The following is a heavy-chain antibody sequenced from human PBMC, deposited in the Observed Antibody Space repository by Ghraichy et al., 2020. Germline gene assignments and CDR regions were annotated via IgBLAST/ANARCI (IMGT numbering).Heavy chain of an antibody. CDR1: GDSINSSDYY. J-gene: IGHJ4*02. D-gene: IGHD3-10*01. CDR3: ATHRLVRGDFDS. CDR2: ICYSGNT. Sequence: SETLSLTCAVSGDSINSSDYYWGWIRQPPGKGREWIGSICYSGNTYYDPSLKSRLAISVDTTKNQFSLKLSSVIAADTAEYYCATHRLVRGDFDSWGQGTLVIVSS. V-gene: IGHV4-39*01.